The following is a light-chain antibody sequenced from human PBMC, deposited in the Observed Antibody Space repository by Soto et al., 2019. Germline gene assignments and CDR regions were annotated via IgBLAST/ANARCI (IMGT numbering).Light chain of an antibody. Sequence: EIVLTQSPGTLSLSPGERATLSCRASQSVSSSYLAWYQQKPGQAPRLLIYVASSRATGIPDRFSGSGSGTDFTLTISRLELEDFAVYYWQQYGNSPLTFGQGTKVDIK. V-gene: IGKV3-20*01. CDR2: VAS. CDR1: QSVSSSY. J-gene: IGKJ1*01. CDR3: QQYGNSPLT.